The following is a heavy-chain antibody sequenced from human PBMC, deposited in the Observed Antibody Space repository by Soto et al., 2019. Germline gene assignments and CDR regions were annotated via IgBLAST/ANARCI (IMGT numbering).Heavy chain of an antibody. D-gene: IGHD3-22*01. CDR3: AKESETLSWDSSGYEFDY. J-gene: IGHJ4*02. Sequence: PGGSLRLSCAASGFTFSSYGMHWVRQAPGKGLEWVAVISYDGSNKYYADSVKGRFTISRDNSKNTLYLQMNSLRAEDTAVYYCAKESETLSWDSSGYEFDYWGQGTLVTVSS. V-gene: IGHV3-30*18. CDR2: ISYDGSNK. CDR1: GFTFSSYG.